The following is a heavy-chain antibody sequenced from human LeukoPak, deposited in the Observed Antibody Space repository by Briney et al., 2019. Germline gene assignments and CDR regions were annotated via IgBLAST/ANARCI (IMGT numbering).Heavy chain of an antibody. CDR1: GYTFTSYY. V-gene: IGHV1-46*01. J-gene: IGHJ5*02. Sequence: GASVKVSCKASGYTFTSYYMHWVRQAPGQGLEWMGIINPSGGSTSYAQKFQGRVTMTRDMSTSTVYMELSSLRSEDTAVYYCARDIPDYYDSSDDWFDPWGQGTLVTVPS. D-gene: IGHD3-22*01. CDR2: INPSGGST. CDR3: ARDIPDYYDSSDDWFDP.